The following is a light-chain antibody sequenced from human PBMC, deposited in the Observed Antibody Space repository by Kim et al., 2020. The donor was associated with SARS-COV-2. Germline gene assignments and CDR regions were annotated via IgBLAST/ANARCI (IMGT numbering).Light chain of an antibody. CDR2: QDT. J-gene: IGLJ2*01. CDR3: QAWESNTGV. V-gene: IGLV3-1*01. Sequence: SYELTQPPSVSVSPGQTASITCSGDKLGDKYACWYQQKSGQSPVLVIYQDTKRPSGIPERFSGSNSGNTVTLTISGTQAMDEADYYCQAWESNTGVFGGGTQLTVL. CDR1: KLGDKY.